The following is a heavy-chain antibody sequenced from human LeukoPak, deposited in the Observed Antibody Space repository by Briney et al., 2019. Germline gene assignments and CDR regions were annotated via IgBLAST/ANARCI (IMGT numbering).Heavy chain of an antibody. CDR1: GGTFSSYA. J-gene: IGHJ4*02. D-gene: IGHD3-10*01. CDR2: IIPIFGTA. Sequence: GASVKVSCKASGGTFSSYAISWVRQAPGQGLEWMGGIIPIFGTANYAQKFQGRVTITADKSTSTAYMELSSLRSEDTAVYYCASGFMVRGVILTYYFDYWGQGTLVTVSS. V-gene: IGHV1-69*06. CDR3: ASGFMVRGVILTYYFDY.